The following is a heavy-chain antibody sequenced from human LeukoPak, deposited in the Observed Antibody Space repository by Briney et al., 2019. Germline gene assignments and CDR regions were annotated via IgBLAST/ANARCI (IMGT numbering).Heavy chain of an antibody. CDR3: ATLVVEWLVEGTN. J-gene: IGHJ4*02. V-gene: IGHV3-30*03. CDR2: ISYDGSNK. CDR1: GFTFSSYW. D-gene: IGHD6-19*01. Sequence: GGSLRLSCAASGFTFSSYWMSWVRQAPGKGLEWVAVISYDGSNKYYADSVKGRFTISRDNSKNTLYLQMNSLRAEDTAVYYCATLVVEWLVEGTNWGQGTLVTVSS.